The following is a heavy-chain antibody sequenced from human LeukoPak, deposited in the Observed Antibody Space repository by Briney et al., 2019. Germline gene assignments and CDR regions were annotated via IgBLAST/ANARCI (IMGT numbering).Heavy chain of an antibody. Sequence: PGGSLRLSCAASGFTFDDYTMHWVRQAPGKGLEWVSLISWDGGSTYYADSVKGRFTISRDNSKNSLYLQMNSLRTEDTALYYCAKDIGLVPAAEHGYYYYYGMGVWGQGTTVTVSS. V-gene: IGHV3-43*01. CDR3: AKDIGLVPAAEHGYYYYYGMGV. CDR1: GFTFDDYT. CDR2: ISWDGGST. D-gene: IGHD2-2*01. J-gene: IGHJ6*02.